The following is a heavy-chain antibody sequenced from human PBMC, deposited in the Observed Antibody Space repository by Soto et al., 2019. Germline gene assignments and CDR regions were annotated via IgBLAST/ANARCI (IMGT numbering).Heavy chain of an antibody. CDR3: ARGQLPAATTYFDF. CDR2: IWFDGSNK. Sequence: QVHLVESGGGVVQPGGSLRLSCAASGFTFSSYAIHWVRQAPGKGLEWVAIIWFDGSNKYYADSVKGQFSISRDNSKNTLFLQMDSLRAEDTAVYYCARGQLPAATTYFDFWGQGTLVIVSS. V-gene: IGHV3-33*01. CDR1: GFTFSSYA. D-gene: IGHD2-15*01. J-gene: IGHJ4*02.